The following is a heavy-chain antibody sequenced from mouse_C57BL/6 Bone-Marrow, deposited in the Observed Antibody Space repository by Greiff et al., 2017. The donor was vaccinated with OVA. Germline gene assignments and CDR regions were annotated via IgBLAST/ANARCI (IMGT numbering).Heavy chain of an antibody. V-gene: IGHV1-82*01. D-gene: IGHD1-1*01. CDR1: GYAFSSSW. J-gene: IGHJ2*01. CDR2: IYPGDGDT. CDR3: ARGFGSSSYYFDY. Sequence: VKLQESGPELVKPGASVKISCKASGYAFSSSWMNWVKQRPGKGLEWIGRIYPGDGDTNYNGKFKGKATLTADKSSSTAYMQLSSLTSEDSAVYFCARGFGSSSYYFDYWGQGTTLTVSS.